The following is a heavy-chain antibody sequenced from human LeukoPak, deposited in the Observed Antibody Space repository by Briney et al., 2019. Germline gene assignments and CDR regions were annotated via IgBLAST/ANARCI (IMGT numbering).Heavy chain of an antibody. J-gene: IGHJ4*02. D-gene: IGHD2-21*02. CDR3: ARSARYCGGDCYPRDFDY. V-gene: IGHV4-34*01. CDR1: GGSFSGYY. Sequence: SETLSLTCAVYGGSFSGYYWSWIRQPPGKGLEWIGEINHSGSTNYNPSLKSRVTISVDTSKNRFSLKLSSVTAADTAVYYCARSARYCGGDCYPRDFDYWGQGTLVTVSS. CDR2: INHSGST.